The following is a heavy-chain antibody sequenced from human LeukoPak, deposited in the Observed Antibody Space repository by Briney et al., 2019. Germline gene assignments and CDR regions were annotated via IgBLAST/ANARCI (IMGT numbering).Heavy chain of an antibody. D-gene: IGHD3-10*01. CDR2: IYYSGST. V-gene: IGHV4-39*07. Sequence: PSETLSLTCTVSGGSISSSSYYWGWIRQPPGKGLEWIGSIYYSGSTNYNPSLKSRVTISVDTSKNQFSLKLSSVTAADTAVYYCARRGRLLWFGDLYYFDYWGQGTLVTVSS. CDR1: GGSISSSSYY. CDR3: ARRGRLLWFGDLYYFDY. J-gene: IGHJ4*02.